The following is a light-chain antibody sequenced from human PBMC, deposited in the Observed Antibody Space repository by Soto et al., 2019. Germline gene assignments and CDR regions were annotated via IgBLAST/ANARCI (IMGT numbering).Light chain of an antibody. V-gene: IGKV1-33*01. CDR3: QQYDSLPYT. Sequence: DIQMTQSPSSLSASVGDRVTITCQASEDITNYLNWYQQKPGKVPKLLIYDASNLEVGVPSRFSGSGFGTNFNFTNSNLQAEDIATYYCQQYDSLPYTFGQGTKLEIK. CDR2: DAS. CDR1: EDITNY. J-gene: IGKJ2*01.